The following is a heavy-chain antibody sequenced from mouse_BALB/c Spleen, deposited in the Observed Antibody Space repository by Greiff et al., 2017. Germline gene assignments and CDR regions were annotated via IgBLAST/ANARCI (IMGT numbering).Heavy chain of an antibody. V-gene: IGHV3-2*02. CDR3: ASITTATGYAMDY. CDR2: ISYSGST. J-gene: IGHJ4*01. Sequence: VQLKQSGPGLVKPSQSLSLTCTVTGYSITSDYAWNWIRQFPGNKLEWMGYISYSGSTSYNPSLKSRISITRDTSKNQFFLQLNSVTTEDTATYYCASITTATGYAMDYWGQGTSVTVSS. CDR1: GYSITSDYA. D-gene: IGHD1-2*01.